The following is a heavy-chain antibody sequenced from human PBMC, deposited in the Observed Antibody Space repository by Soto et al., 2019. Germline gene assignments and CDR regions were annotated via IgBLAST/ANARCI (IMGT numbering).Heavy chain of an antibody. V-gene: IGHV3-33*01. Sequence: QVQLVESGGGVVQPGRSLRLSCAASGFTFSSYGMHWVRQAPGKGLEWVAVIWYDGSNKYYADSVKGRFTISIDNSKNTLYLQMDSLTADDTAVYYCARGGMDTSFDYGMDVWGQGTTVTVSS. CDR1: GFTFSSYG. D-gene: IGHD5-18*01. J-gene: IGHJ6*02. CDR3: ARGGMDTSFDYGMDV. CDR2: IWYDGSNK.